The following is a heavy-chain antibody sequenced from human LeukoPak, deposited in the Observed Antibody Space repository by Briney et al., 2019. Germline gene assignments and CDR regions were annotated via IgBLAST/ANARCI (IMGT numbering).Heavy chain of an antibody. CDR3: VRDLGATNWFDS. CDR2: IDSDGTDT. V-gene: IGHV3-74*01. Sequence: GSLRLSCVVSGFTFSKHWMHWVRLSPDKGLVWVSYIDSDGTDTNYADFVKGRFTISRDNGKNTLYLQLNSLRAEDTAIYFCVRDLGATNWFDSWGQGTLVTVSS. CDR1: GFTFSKHW. J-gene: IGHJ5*01.